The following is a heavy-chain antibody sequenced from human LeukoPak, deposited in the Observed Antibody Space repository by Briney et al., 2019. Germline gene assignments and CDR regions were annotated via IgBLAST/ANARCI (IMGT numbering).Heavy chain of an antibody. V-gene: IGHV4-30-2*01. Sequence: SETLSLTCAVSGGSISSGGYSWSWIRQPPGKGLEWIGYIYHSGSTYYNPSLKSRVTISVDRSKSQFSLKLSSVTAADTAVYYCASLRGGDYRFDYWGQGTLVTVSS. D-gene: IGHD4-17*01. CDR2: IYHSGST. J-gene: IGHJ4*02. CDR1: GGSISSGGYS. CDR3: ASLRGGDYRFDY.